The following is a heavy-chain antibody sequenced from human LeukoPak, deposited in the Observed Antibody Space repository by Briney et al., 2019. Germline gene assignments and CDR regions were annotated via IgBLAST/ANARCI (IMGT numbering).Heavy chain of an antibody. D-gene: IGHD1-26*01. CDR3: ARGGRRGWRPFDY. J-gene: IGHJ4*02. Sequence: PSETLSLTCTVSGGSISSYYWSWIRQPPGKGLEWIGEINHSGSTNYNPSLKSRVTISVDTSKNQFSLKLSSVTAADTAVYYCARGGRRGWRPFDYWGQGTLVTVSS. CDR2: INHSGST. CDR1: GGSISSYY. V-gene: IGHV4-34*01.